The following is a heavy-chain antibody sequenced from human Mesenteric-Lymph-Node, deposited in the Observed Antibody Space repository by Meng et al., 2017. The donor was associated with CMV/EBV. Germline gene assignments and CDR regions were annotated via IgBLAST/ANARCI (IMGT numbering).Heavy chain of an antibody. Sequence: ASVKVSCKASGYSFPDYHMQWVRQAPGQGLEWMGWINPYSGGTKYAQKFQGRVTMTRDTSINTAYMEMSGLRSDDTALYYCARETFVDSWNGLVDYWGQGTLVTVSS. V-gene: IGHV1-2*02. CDR1: GYSFPDYH. CDR3: ARETFVDSWNGLVDY. J-gene: IGHJ4*02. CDR2: INPYSGGT. D-gene: IGHD3-3*01.